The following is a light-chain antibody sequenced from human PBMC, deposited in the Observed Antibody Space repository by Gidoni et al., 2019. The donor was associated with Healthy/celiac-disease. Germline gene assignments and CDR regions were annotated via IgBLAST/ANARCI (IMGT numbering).Light chain of an antibody. V-gene: IGKV3-20*01. CDR1: QSVSSSY. J-gene: IGKJ2*01. Sequence: EIVLTQSPGTLSSSPGERATLSCRASQSVSSSYLAWYQQKPGQAPRLLIYGASSRATGIPDRFSGSGSGTDFTLTISRLEPEDFAVYYCQHWYTFGQGTKLEIK. CDR3: QHWYT. CDR2: GAS.